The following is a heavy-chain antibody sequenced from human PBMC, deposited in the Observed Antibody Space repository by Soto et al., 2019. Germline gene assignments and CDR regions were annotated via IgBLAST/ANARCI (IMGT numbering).Heavy chain of an antibody. J-gene: IGHJ5*02. V-gene: IGHV3-30*18. D-gene: IGHD3-22*01. Sequence: QVQLVESGGGVVQPGRSLRLSCAASGFTFSSYGTHWVRQASDKGLEWVAVISYDGSNKYYADSVKGRFTISRDNSKNTLYLQMNSLRAEDTAVNYCAKEYYYDSSRYGHWFDPWGQGTLVTVSS. CDR1: GFTFSSYG. CDR2: ISYDGSNK. CDR3: AKEYYYDSSRYGHWFDP.